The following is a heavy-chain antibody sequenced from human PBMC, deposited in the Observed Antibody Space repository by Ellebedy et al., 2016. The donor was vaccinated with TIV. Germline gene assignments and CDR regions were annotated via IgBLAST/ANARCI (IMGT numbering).Heavy chain of an antibody. CDR1: GGSISGTYTSYY. CDR2: IYDSGRT. Sequence: SETLSLTXNVSGGSISGTYTSYYWGWIRQPPGKGLEWIGSIYDSGRTHYNPSLKSRVTISVDTSKSQFSLKLSSVTAADTAVYYCARYRSGIVVVPAHYGMDVWGQGTTVTVS. J-gene: IGHJ6*02. V-gene: IGHV4-39*01. D-gene: IGHD2-2*01. CDR3: ARYRSGIVVVPAHYGMDV.